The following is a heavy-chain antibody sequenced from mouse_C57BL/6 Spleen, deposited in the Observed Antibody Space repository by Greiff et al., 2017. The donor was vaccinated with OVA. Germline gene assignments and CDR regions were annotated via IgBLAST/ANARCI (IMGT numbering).Heavy chain of an antibody. D-gene: IGHD2-2*01. CDR2: INPSNGGT. Sequence: QVHVKQSGTELVKPGASVKLSCKASGYTFTSYWMHWVKQRPGQGLEWIGNINPSNGGTNYNEKFKSKATLTVDKSSSTAYMQLSSLTSEDSAVYYCATPYGYDYYAMDYWGQGTSVTVSS. CDR1: GYTFTSYW. J-gene: IGHJ4*01. V-gene: IGHV1-53*01. CDR3: ATPYGYDYYAMDY.